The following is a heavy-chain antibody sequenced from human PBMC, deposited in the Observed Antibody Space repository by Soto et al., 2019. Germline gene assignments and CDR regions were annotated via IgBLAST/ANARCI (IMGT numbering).Heavy chain of an antibody. D-gene: IGHD3-10*01. CDR2: SYSGGNT. V-gene: IGHV3-53*01. CDR3: ARGYGAGSYFFDY. J-gene: IGHJ4*02. CDR1: GVTVSSNY. Sequence: VQLVESGGGLIQPGGSLRLSCAASGVTVSSNYMSWVRQAPGKGLEWVSVSYSGGNTYYADSVKGRFTISRDNFKNTLYLQMNTLRAEDTAVYYCARGYGAGSYFFDYWGQGTLVTVSS.